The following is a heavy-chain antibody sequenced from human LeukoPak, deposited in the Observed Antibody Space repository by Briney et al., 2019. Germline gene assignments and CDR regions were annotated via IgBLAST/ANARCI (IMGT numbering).Heavy chain of an antibody. CDR2: ISAYNGNT. CDR3: ARDNHYYGSGSYFMEPNWFDP. V-gene: IGHV1-18*01. D-gene: IGHD3-10*01. CDR1: GYTFTSYG. J-gene: IGHJ5*02. Sequence: ASVKVSCKASGYTFTSYGISWVRQAPGQGLEWMGWISAYNGNTNYAQKLQGRVTMTTDTSTSTAYMELRSLRSDDTAVYYCARDNHYYGSGSYFMEPNWFDPWGQGTLVTVSS.